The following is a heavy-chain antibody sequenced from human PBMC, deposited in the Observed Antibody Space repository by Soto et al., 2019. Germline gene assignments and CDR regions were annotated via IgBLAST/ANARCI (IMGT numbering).Heavy chain of an antibody. Sequence: QVQLVESGGGVVQPGRSLRLSCAASGFTFSGYGMHWVRQAPGKGLEWVAVIAYDGNNKFYADSVKGRFTISRDNSKKTVFLQMNSLRGEDTAVYYCAKDRDGDYVGPFDHWGQGTLVTVSS. V-gene: IGHV3-30*18. CDR2: IAYDGNNK. D-gene: IGHD4-17*01. CDR3: AKDRDGDYVGPFDH. CDR1: GFTFSGYG. J-gene: IGHJ4*02.